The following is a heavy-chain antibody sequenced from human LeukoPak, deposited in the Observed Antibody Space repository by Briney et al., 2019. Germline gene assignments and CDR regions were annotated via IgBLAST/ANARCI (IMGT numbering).Heavy chain of an antibody. CDR2: IRGSGGGT. CDR3: VKARMPHCGTDCLES. J-gene: IGHJ5*01. D-gene: IGHD2-21*02. V-gene: IGHV3-23*01. CDR1: GFTLGSYW. Sequence: GGSLRLSCAASGFTLGSYWMHWVRQAPGKGLEWVSVIRGSGGGTYYADSVKGRFTISRDNSKNTVYLQMNSLRAKDTAVYYCVKARMPHCGTDCLESWGQGTLVTVSS.